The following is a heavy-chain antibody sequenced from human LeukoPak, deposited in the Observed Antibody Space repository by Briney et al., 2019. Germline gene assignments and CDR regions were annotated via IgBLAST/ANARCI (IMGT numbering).Heavy chain of an antibody. CDR1: GFIFSSYE. J-gene: IGHJ4*02. Sequence: GGSLRLSCAASGFIFSSYEMNWVRQAPGKGLEWVAFIRYDGSNKYYADSVKGRFTISRDNSKNTLYLQMNSLRAEDTAVYYCAKEIVGATAFDYWGQGTLVTVSS. D-gene: IGHD1-26*01. CDR2: IRYDGSNK. V-gene: IGHV3-30*02. CDR3: AKEIVGATAFDY.